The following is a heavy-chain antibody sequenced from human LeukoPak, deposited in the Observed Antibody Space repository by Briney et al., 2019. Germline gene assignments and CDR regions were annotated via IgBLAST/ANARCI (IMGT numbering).Heavy chain of an antibody. CDR1: GFTFSGYL. CDR3: ARDSSAAPHSY. J-gene: IGHJ4*02. CDR2: IKEEGSEK. D-gene: IGHD2-15*01. Sequence: GGSLRLSCAASGFTFSGYLMSWVRQAPGKGLEWVANIKEEGSEKYYVDSVKGRFIISRDNAKNSLYLQMSSLRAEDTAVYYCARDSSAAPHSYWGQGTLVTVFS. V-gene: IGHV3-7*01.